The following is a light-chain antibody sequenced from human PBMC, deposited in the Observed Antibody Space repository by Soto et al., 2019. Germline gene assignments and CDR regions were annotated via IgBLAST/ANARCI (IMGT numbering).Light chain of an antibody. CDR2: EDN. V-gene: IGLV6-57*02. Sequence: NFMLTQPHSVSESPGKTVTISCTGSSGSVASNYVQWYQQRPGSAPTTVIYEDNNRPSGVPDRFSGSIDRSSNSASLIISGLKTEDEADYYCQSHDSSNVVFGGGTKLTVL. J-gene: IGLJ2*01. CDR1: SGSVASNY. CDR3: QSHDSSNVV.